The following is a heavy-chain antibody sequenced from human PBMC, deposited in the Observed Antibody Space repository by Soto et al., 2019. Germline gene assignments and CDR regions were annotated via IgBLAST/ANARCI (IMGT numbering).Heavy chain of an antibody. J-gene: IGHJ4*02. CDR3: ARWTYFDY. V-gene: IGHV1-18*01. CDR2: ISANNDHT. Sequence: QVQLVQCGAEVKKPGASVKVSCKASGYARNTYGITWVRQAPGQGLEWMGWISANNDHTNYPQKLQGRVTMTTDSSTRTAYMELRSLTSDDTAVYYCARWTYFDYWGQGTLVTVSS. CDR1: GYARNTYG.